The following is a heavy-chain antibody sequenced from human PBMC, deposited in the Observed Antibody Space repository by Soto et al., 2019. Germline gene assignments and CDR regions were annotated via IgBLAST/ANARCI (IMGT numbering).Heavy chain of an antibody. Sequence: SETLSLTCAVYGGSFSGYYWSWIRQPPGKGLEWIGEINHSGSTNYNPSLKSRVTISVDTSKNQFSLKLSSVTAADTAVYYCARGRRYYYGSGSSIYYMDVWGKGTTVTVSS. CDR3: ARGRRYYYGSGSSIYYMDV. CDR2: INHSGST. V-gene: IGHV4-34*01. D-gene: IGHD3-10*01. J-gene: IGHJ6*03. CDR1: GGSFSGYY.